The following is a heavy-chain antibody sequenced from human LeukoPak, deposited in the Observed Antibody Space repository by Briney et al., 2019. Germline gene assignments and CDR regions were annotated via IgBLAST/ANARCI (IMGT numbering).Heavy chain of an antibody. CDR2: IDPSDSYN. J-gene: IGHJ3*02. CDR3: ARQVTYDGFDI. D-gene: IGHD2-21*02. Sequence: GESLRISCKGSGYSITSYWITWVRQMAGKGLEWMGRIDPSDSYNNYSPSFQGHVTISADKSISTAYLQWSSLKASDTAMYYCARQVTYDGFDIWGQGAMVTVSS. V-gene: IGHV5-10-1*01. CDR1: GYSITSYW.